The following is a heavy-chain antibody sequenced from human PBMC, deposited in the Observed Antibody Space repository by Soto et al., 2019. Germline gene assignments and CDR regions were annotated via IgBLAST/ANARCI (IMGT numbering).Heavy chain of an antibody. J-gene: IGHJ6*02. CDR1: GGSINSGGYY. V-gene: IGHV4-31*01. CDR3: AGDDVDYHARSGYSVGYGLDF. CDR2: IYYSGNT. Sequence: QVKLQESGPGLVKPSQTLSLTCTVSGGSINSGGYYWSWIRQHPGKGLEWGGYIYYSGNTYYNPYLKWQVTRSGDTSKNHISRKMSSVTDTETAVYYCAGDDVDYHARSGYSVGYGLDFCGQGPTVTVPS. D-gene: IGHD3-22*01.